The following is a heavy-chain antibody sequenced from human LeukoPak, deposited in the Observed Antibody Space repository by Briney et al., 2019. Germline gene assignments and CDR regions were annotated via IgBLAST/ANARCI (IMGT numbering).Heavy chain of an antibody. CDR1: GGSISSSSSY. Sequence: SETLSLTCPVSGGSISSSSSYWAWLHQPPGKGLEWLVIIYYSGSTYYNPSLKSRVTISVDTSKNQFSLKLSSVTAADTAVYYCARRVAAALNWFDPWGQGTLVTVSS. D-gene: IGHD6-13*01. CDR2: IYYSGST. CDR3: ARRVAAALNWFDP. J-gene: IGHJ5*02. V-gene: IGHV4-39*01.